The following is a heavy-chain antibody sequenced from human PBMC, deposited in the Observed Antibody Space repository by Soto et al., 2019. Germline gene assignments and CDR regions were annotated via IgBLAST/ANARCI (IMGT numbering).Heavy chain of an antibody. CDR1: GDSSSGGIFY. CDR2: INYSGHT. D-gene: IGHD3-10*01. Sequence: SETLSLTCTVSGDSSSGGIFYWGWMRQLAGKGLEWIGSINYSGHTYHNPSLKSRVTISVDPSRNQFSLDLTSVTAADTAVYYCARQRAWYGEWAFDIRGQGTMVTVSS. CDR3: ARQRAWYGEWAFDI. V-gene: IGHV4-39*01. J-gene: IGHJ3*02.